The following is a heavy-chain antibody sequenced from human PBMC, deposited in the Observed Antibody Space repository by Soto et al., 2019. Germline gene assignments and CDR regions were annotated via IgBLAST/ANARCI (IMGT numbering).Heavy chain of an antibody. D-gene: IGHD2-2*01. CDR2: ISAYNGNT. CDR3: ARLLQEAAAPYYYYYYYMDV. Sequence: GASVKVSCKASGYTFTSYGISWVRQAPGQGLEWMGWISAYNGNTNYAQKLQGRVTMTTDTSTSTAYMELRSLRSDDTAVYYCARLLQEAAAPYYYYYYYMDVWGKGTTVTVSS. J-gene: IGHJ6*03. V-gene: IGHV1-18*01. CDR1: GYTFTSYG.